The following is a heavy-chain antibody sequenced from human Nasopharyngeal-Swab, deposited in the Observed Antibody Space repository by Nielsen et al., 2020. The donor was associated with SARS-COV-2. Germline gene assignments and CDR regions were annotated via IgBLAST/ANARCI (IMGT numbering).Heavy chain of an antibody. D-gene: IGHD5-24*01. J-gene: IGHJ6*02. CDR1: GGSFNGFY. CDR2: INHNERT. V-gene: IGHV4-34*01. CDR3: ARAGRVGDAYTGLDV. Sequence: GSLRLSCSVSGGSFNGFYWNWIRQAPGKGLEWIGEINHNERTNYNPSLKSRIAMLVDTSNNQVSLKVSSVSAGDTAVYYCARAGRVGDAYTGLDVWGQGTMVTVPS.